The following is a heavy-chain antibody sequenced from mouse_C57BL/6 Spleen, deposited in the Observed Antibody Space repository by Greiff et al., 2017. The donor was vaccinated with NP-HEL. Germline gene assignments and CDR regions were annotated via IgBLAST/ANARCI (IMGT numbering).Heavy chain of an antibody. V-gene: IGHV1-81*01. CDR1: GYTFTSYG. Sequence: QVQLQQSGAELARPGASVKLSCKASGYTFTSYGISWVKQRTGQGLEWIGEIYPRSGNTYYNEKFKGKATLTADKSSSTAYMELRSLTSEDSAVYFCARRDTTVFFDYWGQGTTLTVSS. D-gene: IGHD1-1*01. CDR3: ARRDTTVFFDY. J-gene: IGHJ2*01. CDR2: IYPRSGNT.